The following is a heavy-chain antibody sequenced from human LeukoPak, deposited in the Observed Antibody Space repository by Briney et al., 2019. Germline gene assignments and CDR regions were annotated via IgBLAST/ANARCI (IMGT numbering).Heavy chain of an antibody. CDR1: GFTFSSYA. Sequence: PGGSLRLSCAASGFTFSSYAMSWVRQAPGKGLEWVANIKQDGSEKYYVDSVKGRFTISRDNAKNSLYLQMNSLRAEDTAVYHCARGRLGDYWGQGTLVTVSS. CDR2: IKQDGSEK. J-gene: IGHJ4*02. CDR3: ARGRLGDY. V-gene: IGHV3-7*01.